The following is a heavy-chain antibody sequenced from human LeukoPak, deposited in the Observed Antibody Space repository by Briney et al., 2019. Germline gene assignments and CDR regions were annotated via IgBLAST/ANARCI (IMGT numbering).Heavy chain of an antibody. J-gene: IGHJ4*02. Sequence: PGGSLRLSCAASGFTFSNSWMHWVRQAPGKGLVWVSRINGDGSSTFYADSVKGRFTISRDNAKNSLYLQMNSLRAEDTAVYYCARDNRGGYSYGSVDYWGQGTLVTVSS. V-gene: IGHV3-74*01. D-gene: IGHD5-18*01. CDR1: GFTFSNSW. CDR3: ARDNRGGYSYGSVDY. CDR2: INGDGSST.